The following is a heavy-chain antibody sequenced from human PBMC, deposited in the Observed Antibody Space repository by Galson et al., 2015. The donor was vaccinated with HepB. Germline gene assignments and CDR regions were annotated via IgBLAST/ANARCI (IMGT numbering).Heavy chain of an antibody. J-gene: IGHJ5*02. D-gene: IGHD6-19*01. CDR2: ISYDGSNK. CDR1: GFTFSSYA. V-gene: IGHV3-30-3*01. Sequence: SLRLSCAASGFTFSSYAMHWVRQAPGKGLEWVAVISYDGSNKYYADSVKGRFTISRDNSKNTLYLQMNSLRAEDTAVYYCAREHETTIRQWLTTVGSDWFDPWGQGTLVTVSS. CDR3: AREHETTIRQWLTTVGSDWFDP.